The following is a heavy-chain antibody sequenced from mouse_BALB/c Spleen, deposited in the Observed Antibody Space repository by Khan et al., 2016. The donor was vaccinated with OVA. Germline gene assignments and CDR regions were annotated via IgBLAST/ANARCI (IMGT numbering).Heavy chain of an antibody. J-gene: IGHJ1*01. CDR3: ARGASDWYFDY. CDR1: GYTFTNYG. D-gene: IGHD6-1*01. Sequence: QIQLVQSGPELKKPGETVKISCKASGYTFTNYGMHWVKQAPGKGLKWMGWINTYTGEPTYTADFKGRFAFSLDTSASTAYLQLNNLKNEDIATYFCARGASDWYFDYWGQGTTVTVSS. CDR2: INTYTGEP. V-gene: IGHV9-1*02.